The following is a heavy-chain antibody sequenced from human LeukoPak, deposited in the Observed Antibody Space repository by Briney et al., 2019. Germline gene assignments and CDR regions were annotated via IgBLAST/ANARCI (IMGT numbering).Heavy chain of an antibody. D-gene: IGHD3-16*02. Sequence: PGRSLRLSCAASGFTFSSYGMHWVRQAPGKGLEWVAVIWYDGGNKYYADSVKGRFTISRDNSKNTLYLQMNSLRAEDTAVYYCARGANVWGSYRSQPLGYWGQGTLVTVSS. V-gene: IGHV3-33*01. CDR1: GFTFSSYG. CDR3: ARGANVWGSYRSQPLGY. J-gene: IGHJ4*02. CDR2: IWYDGGNK.